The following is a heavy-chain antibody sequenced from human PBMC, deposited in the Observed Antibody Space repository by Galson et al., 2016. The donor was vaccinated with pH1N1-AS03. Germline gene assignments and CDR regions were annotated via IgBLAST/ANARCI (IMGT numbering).Heavy chain of an antibody. CDR3: AREGMDVATGVLPDAFDL. CDR1: GYIFTGYY. J-gene: IGHJ3*01. V-gene: IGHV1-2*02. CDR2: INPTSGDT. Sequence: SVKVSCKASGYIFTGYYMHWVRQAPGQGLEWMGWINPTSGDTNYAQKFQGRVTMTRDSAISTDYMELRRMRSDDTAIYFCAREGMDVATGVLPDAFDLWGQGTVLIVSS. D-gene: IGHD5-12*01.